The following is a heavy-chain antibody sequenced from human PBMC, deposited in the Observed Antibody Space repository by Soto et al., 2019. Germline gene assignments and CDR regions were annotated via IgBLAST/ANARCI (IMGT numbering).Heavy chain of an antibody. Sequence: SETPSLTCTVSGGSIDSGDYYWDGIRQPPGKGLEWIGYIYYSGSTYYNPSLKSRITISIDTSKNQFSLSLNSVTAADTAVYYCAISWASYYDNRGGSDFWGEGTLVTVS. CDR3: AISWASYYDNRGGSDF. CDR2: IYYSGST. V-gene: IGHV4-30-4*01. CDR1: GGSIDSGDYY. D-gene: IGHD3-22*01. J-gene: IGHJ4*02.